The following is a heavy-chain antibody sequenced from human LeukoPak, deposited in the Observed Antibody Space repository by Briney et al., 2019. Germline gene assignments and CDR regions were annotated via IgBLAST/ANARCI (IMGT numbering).Heavy chain of an antibody. CDR3: AKDGFRGDCIGGSCYPFDP. D-gene: IGHD2-15*01. V-gene: IGHV3-23*01. CDR1: GFTFSNYP. CDR2: ISGSGDNT. Sequence: GGSLRLSCAASGFTFSNYPMSWVRQAPGKGLEWVSAISGSGDNTYYADSVKGRFTISRDNSKNTLYLQVNILRAEDSALYYCAKDGFRGDCIGGSCYPFDPWGQGTLVTVSS. J-gene: IGHJ5*02.